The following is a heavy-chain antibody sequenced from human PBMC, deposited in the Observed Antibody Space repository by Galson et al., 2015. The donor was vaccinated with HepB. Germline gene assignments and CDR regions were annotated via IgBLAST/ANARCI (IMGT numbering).Heavy chain of an antibody. CDR3: TRDRLDSSGSYSNVGIY. CDR2: ISSSSNSI. V-gene: IGHV3-48*02. J-gene: IGHJ4*02. D-gene: IGHD3-22*01. Sequence: SLRLSCAASGFAFSAYSMNWVRQAPGKGLEWIAYISSSSNSIYYTDSVKGRFTISRDNAKNSLYLQMSSLRDEDTAVYYCTRDRLDSSGSYSNVGIYWGQGTLVTVSS. CDR1: GFAFSAYS.